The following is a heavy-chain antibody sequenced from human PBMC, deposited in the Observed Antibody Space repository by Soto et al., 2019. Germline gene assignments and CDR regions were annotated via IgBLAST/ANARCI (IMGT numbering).Heavy chain of an antibody. D-gene: IGHD6-19*01. CDR2: ISYDGSNK. Sequence: HPGGSLRLSCAASGFTFSSYGMHWVRQAPGKGLEWVAVISYDGSNKYYADSVKGRFTISRDNSKNTLYLQMNSLRAEDTAVYYCATPVGIAVAGAFDYSGQGTTVTVSS. V-gene: IGHV3-30*19. CDR3: ATPVGIAVAGAFDY. CDR1: GFTFSSYG. J-gene: IGHJ4*02.